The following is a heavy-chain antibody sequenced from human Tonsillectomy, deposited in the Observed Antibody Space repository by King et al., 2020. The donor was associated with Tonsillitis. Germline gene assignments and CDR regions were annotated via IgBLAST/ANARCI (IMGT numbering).Heavy chain of an antibody. J-gene: IGHJ3*01. Sequence: VQLVESGGDWVQPGGSLRLSCAASGFPFHSYALSWVRQAPGKGLEWVASVSGSGGTTYYAASVKGRFTVSRDNSKATVSLQMSSLRVEDTAVYHCAKPPYSGSYLDAFDVWGPGTMVAVS. CDR2: VSGSGGTT. V-gene: IGHV3-23*04. D-gene: IGHD1-26*01. CDR3: AKPPYSGSYLDAFDV. CDR1: GFPFHSYA.